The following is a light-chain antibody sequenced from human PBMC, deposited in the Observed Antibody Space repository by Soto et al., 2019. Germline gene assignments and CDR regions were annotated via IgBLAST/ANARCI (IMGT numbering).Light chain of an antibody. V-gene: IGLV2-14*01. CDR3: SSFTSRHTYV. CDR2: DVS. J-gene: IGLJ1*01. Sequence: QSVLTQPASVSGSPGQSTTISCTGTSSDIGGYNYVSWYQQLPGEAPKLIIYDVSDRPSGVSTHFSGSKSGNTASLTISGLQAEDEGDYYCSSFTSRHTYVFGTGTKVTVL. CDR1: SSDIGGYNY.